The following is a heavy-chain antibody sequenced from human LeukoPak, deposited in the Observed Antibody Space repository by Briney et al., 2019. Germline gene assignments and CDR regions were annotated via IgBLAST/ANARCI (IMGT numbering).Heavy chain of an antibody. CDR1: GGSFSGYY. CDR3: ARSNLADYGDHVFDY. J-gene: IGHJ4*02. Sequence: SETLSLTCAVYGGSFSGYYWSWIRQPPGKGLEWIGYIYYSGSTYYNPSLKSRVTISVDTSKNQFSLKLSSVTAADTAVYYCARSNLADYGDHVFDYWGQGTLVTVSS. D-gene: IGHD4-17*01. CDR2: IYYSGST. V-gene: IGHV4-34*09.